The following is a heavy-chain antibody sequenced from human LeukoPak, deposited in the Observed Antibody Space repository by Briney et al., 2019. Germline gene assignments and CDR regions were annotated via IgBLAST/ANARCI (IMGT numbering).Heavy chain of an antibody. D-gene: IGHD3-3*01. J-gene: IGHJ6*03. Sequence: SETLSLTCTVSGGSISSYYWSWIRQPPGKGLEWIGYIYYSGSTNYNPSLKSRVTISVDTSKNQFSLKLSSVTAADTAVYYCARARVWSGYTYYYYYMDVWGKGTTVTVSS. CDR3: ARARVWSGYTYYYYYMDV. V-gene: IGHV4-59*01. CDR2: IYYSGST. CDR1: GGSISSYY.